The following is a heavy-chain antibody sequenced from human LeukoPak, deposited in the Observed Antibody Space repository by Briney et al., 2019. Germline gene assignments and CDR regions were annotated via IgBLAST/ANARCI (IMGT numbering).Heavy chain of an antibody. Sequence: SETLSLTCAVYGGSFSSYYWSWIRQPPGKGLEWIGYIYYSGSTNYNPSLKSGVTISVDTSKSQFSLKLSSVTAADTAVYYCARRIGRHFDYWGQGTLVTVSS. V-gene: IGHV4-59*01. CDR2: IYYSGST. CDR3: ARRIGRHFDY. J-gene: IGHJ4*02. D-gene: IGHD2-15*01. CDR1: GGSFSSYY.